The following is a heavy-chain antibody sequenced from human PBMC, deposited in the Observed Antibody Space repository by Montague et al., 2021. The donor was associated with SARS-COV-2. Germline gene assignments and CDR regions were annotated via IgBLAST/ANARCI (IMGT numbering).Heavy chain of an antibody. V-gene: IGHV4-59*08. J-gene: IGHJ4*02. D-gene: IGHD3-16*01. CDR1: GGSISSDY. CDR2: VYYRGNT. CDR3: ARHYDHSSRVDS. Sequence: SETLSLTCTVSGGSISSDYWNWIWQPHGKGMERNGFVYYRGNTXXXHSXRGRVTISMDMSSNNLPLTLSSVTAADTAIYYCARHYDHSSRVDSWGQGTLVTVSS.